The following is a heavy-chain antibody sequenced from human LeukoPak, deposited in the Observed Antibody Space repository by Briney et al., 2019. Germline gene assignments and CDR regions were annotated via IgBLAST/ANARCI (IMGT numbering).Heavy chain of an antibody. CDR2: INHSGST. CDR1: GGSFSGYY. V-gene: IGHV4-34*01. D-gene: IGHD4-17*01. J-gene: IGHJ4*02. Sequence: TSETLSLTCAVYGGSFSGYYWSWIRQPPGKGLEWIGEINHSGSTNYNPSLKSRVTISVDTSKNQFSLKLSSVTAADTAVYYCARGLRLGYWGQGTLVTVSS. CDR3: ARGLRLGY.